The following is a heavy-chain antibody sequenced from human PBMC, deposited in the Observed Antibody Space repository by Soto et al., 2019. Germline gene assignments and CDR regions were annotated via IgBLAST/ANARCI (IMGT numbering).Heavy chain of an antibody. J-gene: IGHJ6*02. CDR2: MLYSGLT. Sequence: SETLSLTCTVSGGSISSYYWAWIRQPPGKGLEWIGSMLYSGLTYYNPSLKSRVTLSVDTSKNQFSVRLNPVTASDTAVYYCAPLSVSLSGPYGIHVWGQGTTVTVSS. CDR3: APLSVSLSGPYGIHV. D-gene: IGHD2-15*01. V-gene: IGHV4-39*01. CDR1: GGSISSYY.